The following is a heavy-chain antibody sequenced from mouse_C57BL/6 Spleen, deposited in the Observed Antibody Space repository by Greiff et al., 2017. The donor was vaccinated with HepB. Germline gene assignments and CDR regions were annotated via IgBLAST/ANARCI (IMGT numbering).Heavy chain of an antibody. CDR3: ARGGLFLRGSPAWFAY. Sequence: DVKLQESGPGLVKPSQSLSLTCSVTGYSITSGYYWNWIRQFPGNKLEWMGYISYDGSNNYNPSLKNRISITRDTSKNQFFLKLNSVTTEDTATYYCARGGLFLRGSPAWFAYWGQGTLVTVSA. V-gene: IGHV3-6*01. J-gene: IGHJ3*01. CDR2: ISYDGSN. D-gene: IGHD1-1*01. CDR1: GYSITSGYY.